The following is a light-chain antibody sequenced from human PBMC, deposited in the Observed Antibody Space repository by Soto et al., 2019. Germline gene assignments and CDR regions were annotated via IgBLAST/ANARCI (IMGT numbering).Light chain of an antibody. CDR1: QSVSSNF. CDR3: QQYGSSPKVT. V-gene: IGKV3-20*01. J-gene: IGKJ4*01. Sequence: EIVLTQSPGTLSLSPGERATLSCRASQSVSSNFLAWYQQKPGQAPRLLIYGASNRATSIPDRFSGSGSGTDFTLTISRLEPEDFAVYYCQQYGSSPKVTFGGGTKVEIK. CDR2: GAS.